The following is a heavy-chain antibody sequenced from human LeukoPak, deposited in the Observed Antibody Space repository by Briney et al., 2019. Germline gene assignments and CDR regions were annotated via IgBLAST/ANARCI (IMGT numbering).Heavy chain of an antibody. CDR1: GGSISSYY. CDR3: AHSGPTAYFDY. Sequence: KTSETLSLTCTVSGGSISSYYWNWIRQPPGKGLEWIGYIYYSGSTNYNPSLKSRVTISVDTSKNQFSLKLSSVTAADTAVYYCAHSGPTAYFDYWGQGTPVTVSS. CDR2: IYYSGST. D-gene: IGHD2-15*01. J-gene: IGHJ4*02. V-gene: IGHV4-59*01.